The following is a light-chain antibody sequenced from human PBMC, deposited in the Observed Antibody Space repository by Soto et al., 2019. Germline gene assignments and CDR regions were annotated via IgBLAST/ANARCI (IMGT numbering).Light chain of an antibody. V-gene: IGKV1-9*01. J-gene: IGKJ5*01. CDR1: QGISSY. Sequence: IQLTQSPSSLSASVGDRVTITCRASQGISSYLGWYQQKPGKAPNLLIYDASTLHSGVPSRFSGGGSGTDFTLTISSLQPEDSATYYCQPPRDPITFGQGTRLEIK. CDR3: QPPRDPIT. CDR2: DAS.